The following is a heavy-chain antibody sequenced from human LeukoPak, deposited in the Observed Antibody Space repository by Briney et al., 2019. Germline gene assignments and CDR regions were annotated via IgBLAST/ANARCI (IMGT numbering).Heavy chain of an antibody. Sequence: GGSLRLSCAASGFTFSNAWMNWVRQAPGKGLEWVGRIKSKTDGGTTDYAAPVKGRFTISRDDSKNTAYLQMNSLKTEDTAVYYCTRHGRLEYSSSSNYYGMDVWGQGTTVTVSS. V-gene: IGHV3-15*07. CDR1: GFTFSNAW. CDR3: TRHGRLEYSSSSNYYGMDV. D-gene: IGHD6-6*01. J-gene: IGHJ6*02. CDR2: IKSKTDGGTT.